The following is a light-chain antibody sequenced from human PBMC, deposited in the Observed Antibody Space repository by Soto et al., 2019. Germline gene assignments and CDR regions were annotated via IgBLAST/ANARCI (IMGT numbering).Light chain of an antibody. CDR3: QQYGSSGT. Sequence: EHVFTQCPATLSLSPGESATHSCRASQSVSSSHLAWYQQKPGQAPRLLIYGAPSRATGIPDRFSGSGSGTDFTLTISRLEPEDFAVYYCQQYGSSGTFGQGTKVDIK. V-gene: IGKV3-20*01. CDR2: GAP. J-gene: IGKJ1*01. CDR1: QSVSSSH.